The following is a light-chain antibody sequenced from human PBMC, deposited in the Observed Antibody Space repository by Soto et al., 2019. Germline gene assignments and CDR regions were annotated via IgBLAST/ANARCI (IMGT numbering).Light chain of an antibody. CDR3: MQALQIPLP. CDR2: LGS. CDR1: QSILHSNGYNY. Sequence: DIVMPQSPLSLHVTPGEPASISCSSSQSILHSNGYNYLDWYLQKPEQSPQLMISLGSNRASGVPDRVSGSGAATDFTLKISRVEAVDVGDYYCMQALQIPLPFGQGTGVQLK. J-gene: IGKJ1*01. V-gene: IGKV2-28*01.